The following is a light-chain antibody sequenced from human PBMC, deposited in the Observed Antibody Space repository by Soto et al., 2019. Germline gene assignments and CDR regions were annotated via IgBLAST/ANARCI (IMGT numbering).Light chain of an antibody. CDR1: QSVLYSPNNKNY. CDR2: WAS. Sequence: DIVMTQSPDSLAVSLGERATFNCKSSQSVLYSPNNKNYLAWYQQKPGQPPKLLIYWASTRESGVPDRFSGSGSGTDFTLTISSLQAEDVAVYYCQQYCSTPWTFGQGTKVEI. V-gene: IGKV4-1*01. CDR3: QQYCSTPWT. J-gene: IGKJ1*01.